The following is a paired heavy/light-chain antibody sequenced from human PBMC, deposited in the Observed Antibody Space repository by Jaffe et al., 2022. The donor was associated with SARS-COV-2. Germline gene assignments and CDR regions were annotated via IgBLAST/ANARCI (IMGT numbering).Light chain of an antibody. Sequence: EIVLTQSPATLSLSPGERATLSCGASQSVSSSYLAWYQQKPGLAPRLLIYDASSRATGIPDRFSGSGSGTDFTLTISRLEPEDFAVYYCQQYGSSPLTFGGGTKVEIK. CDR2: DAS. V-gene: IGKV3D-20*01. CDR1: QSVSSSY. CDR3: QQYGSSPLT. J-gene: IGKJ4*01.
Heavy chain of an antibody. Sequence: QVQLVESGGGVVQPGRSLRLSCAASGFTFSSYGMHWVRQAPGKGLEWVAVISYDGSNKYYADSVKGRFTISRDNSKNTLYLQMNSLRAEDTAVYYCANHYSPTVVAATPYGYFQHWGQGTLVTVSS. D-gene: IGHD2-15*01. J-gene: IGHJ1*01. CDR3: ANHYSPTVVAATPYGYFQH. CDR2: ISYDGSNK. CDR1: GFTFSSYG. V-gene: IGHV3-30*18.